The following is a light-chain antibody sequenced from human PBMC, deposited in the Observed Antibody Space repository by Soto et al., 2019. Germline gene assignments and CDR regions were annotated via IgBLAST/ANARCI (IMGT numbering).Light chain of an antibody. V-gene: IGKV3-20*01. CDR3: QQYGSSRWT. J-gene: IGKJ1*01. Sequence: EIVLTQSPGTLSLSPGERATLSCRASQSVSSSYLAWYQQKPGQAPRLLIYGASSRATGIPDRCNGSGSGTDFTLTISRLEPEDFAVYYCQQYGSSRWTFGQGTKVDIK. CDR1: QSVSSSY. CDR2: GAS.